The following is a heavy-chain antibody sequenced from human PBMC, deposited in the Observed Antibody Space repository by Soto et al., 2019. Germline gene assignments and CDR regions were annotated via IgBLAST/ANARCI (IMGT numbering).Heavy chain of an antibody. J-gene: IGHJ4*02. CDR1: GGSISSGAYY. CDR2: IYYSGTT. D-gene: IGHD1-1*01. Sequence: SETLSLTCTVSGGSISSGAYYWSWIRQHPGRGLEWIGYIYYSGTTNYNPSLKSRLTISGDTSQNQFSLRLSSVTAADTAVYYCARDSAASWNQFDYWGQGTLVTVS. V-gene: IGHV4-31*03. CDR3: ARDSAASWNQFDY.